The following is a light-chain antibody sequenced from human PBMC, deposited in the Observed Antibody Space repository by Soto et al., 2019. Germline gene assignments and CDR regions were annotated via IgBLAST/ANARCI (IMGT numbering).Light chain of an antibody. CDR1: TSNIGDNT. CDR3: FSFTTTSTHV. V-gene: IGLV1-44*01. Sequence: QSVLTQPPSASETPGQRVAISCSGSTSNIGDNTVHWYQQLPGTAPKLLIYNNDRRPSGVPDRFSGSKSGTSASLAISGLQSEDEADYFCFSFTTTSTHVFGTGTKVTVL. CDR2: NND. J-gene: IGLJ1*01.